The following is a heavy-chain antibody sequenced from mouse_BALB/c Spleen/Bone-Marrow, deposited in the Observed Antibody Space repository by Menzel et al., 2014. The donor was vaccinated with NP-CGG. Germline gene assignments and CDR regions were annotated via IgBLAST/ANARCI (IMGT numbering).Heavy chain of an antibody. CDR3: ARVYYGYFFAY. J-gene: IGHJ3*01. Sequence: VQLQQSGAELAKPGASVKMSCKASGYTFTSYWTHWVKQRPGQGLEWIGYINPSTGYTDYNQKFKDKATLTADKSSSTAYMQLSSLTSEDSAVYYCARVYYGYFFAYWGQGTLVTVSA. D-gene: IGHD1-2*01. CDR1: GYTFTSYW. V-gene: IGHV1-7*01. CDR2: INPSTGYT.